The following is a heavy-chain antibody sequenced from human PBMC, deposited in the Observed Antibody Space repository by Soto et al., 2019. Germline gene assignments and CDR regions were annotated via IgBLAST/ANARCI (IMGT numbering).Heavy chain of an antibody. D-gene: IGHD6-19*01. CDR2: INHSGST. CDR3: AREKRQGIAVAGTDY. J-gene: IGHJ4*02. CDR1: GGSVRGYY. V-gene: IGHV4-34*01. Sequence: TSETLSLTCAVYGGSVRGYYWSWIRQPPGKGLEWIGEINHSGSTNYNPSLKSRVTISVDTSKNQFSLKLSSVTAADTAVYYCAREKRQGIAVAGTDYWGQGTLVTVSS.